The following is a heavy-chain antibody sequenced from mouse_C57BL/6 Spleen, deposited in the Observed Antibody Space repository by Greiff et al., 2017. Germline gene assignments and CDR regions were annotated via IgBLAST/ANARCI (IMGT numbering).Heavy chain of an antibody. CDR1: GYSITSGYD. CDR3: AREGYYVSSSDWYFDV. J-gene: IGHJ1*03. CDR2: ISYSGST. Sequence: EVHLVESGPGMVKPSQSLSLTCTVTGYSITSGYDWHWIRHFPGNKLEWMGYISYSGSTNYNPSLKSRISITHDTSKNHFFLKLNSVTTEDTATYYCAREGYYVSSSDWYFDVWGTGTTVTVSS. D-gene: IGHD1-1*01. V-gene: IGHV3-1*01.